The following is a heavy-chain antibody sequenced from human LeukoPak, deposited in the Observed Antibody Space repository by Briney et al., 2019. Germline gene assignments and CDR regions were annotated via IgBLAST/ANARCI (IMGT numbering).Heavy chain of an antibody. D-gene: IGHD5-12*01. J-gene: IGHJ4*02. V-gene: IGHV4-59*12. Sequence: SETLSLTCTVSGGSISTYYWRWIRQPPGKGLEWIGYNYHSGSTKYNPSLKSRVTISVDTSQNQFSLKLSSVTAADTAVYYCARDGYSGSNALWGEGTLVTVSS. CDR1: GGSISTYY. CDR2: NYHSGST. CDR3: ARDGYSGSNAL.